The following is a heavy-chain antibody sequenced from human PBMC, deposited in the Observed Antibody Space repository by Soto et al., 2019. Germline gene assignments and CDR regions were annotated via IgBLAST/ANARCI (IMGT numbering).Heavy chain of an antibody. D-gene: IGHD5-18*01. V-gene: IGHV1-69*01. CDR1: GGTFSSYA. J-gene: IGHJ4*02. CDR3: AREDTAMVPTYYFDY. Sequence: QVPLVQSGAEVKKPGSSVKVSCKASGGTFSSYAISWVRQAPGQGLEWMGGIIPIFGTANYAQKFQGRVTITADESTSTAYMELSSLRSEDTAVYYCAREDTAMVPTYYFDYWGQGTLVTVSS. CDR2: IIPIFGTA.